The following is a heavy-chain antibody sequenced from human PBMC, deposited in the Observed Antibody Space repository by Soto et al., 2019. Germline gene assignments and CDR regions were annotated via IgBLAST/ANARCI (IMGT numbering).Heavy chain of an antibody. CDR3: ARDIIMVRGHPHYHYNMDL. J-gene: IGHJ6*03. CDR2: ISAYNGDT. Sequence: ASVKVSCKASGYTFTSFGISWVRQAPGQGLEWVGWISAYNGDTKYAEHFQGRVTMTTDTSTSTAYMEVRSLRSDDTAVYYCARDIIMVRGHPHYHYNMDLSGKGNTVTVSS. CDR1: GYTFTSFG. D-gene: IGHD3-10*01. V-gene: IGHV1-18*01.